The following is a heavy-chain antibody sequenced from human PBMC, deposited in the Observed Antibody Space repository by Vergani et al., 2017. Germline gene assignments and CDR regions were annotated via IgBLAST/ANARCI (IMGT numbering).Heavy chain of an antibody. Sequence: QVQLVQSGAEVKKPGSSVKVSCKASGGTFSSYAISWVRQAPGQGLEWMGGIIPIFGTANYAQKFQGRVKITADESTSTAYMELSSLRSKDTAVYYGARTSEYSSGWYGLEDYYGMDVWGQGTTVTVSS. D-gene: IGHD6-19*01. V-gene: IGHV1-69*01. J-gene: IGHJ6*02. CDR2: IIPIFGTA. CDR1: GGTFSSYA. CDR3: ARTSEYSSGWYGLEDYYGMDV.